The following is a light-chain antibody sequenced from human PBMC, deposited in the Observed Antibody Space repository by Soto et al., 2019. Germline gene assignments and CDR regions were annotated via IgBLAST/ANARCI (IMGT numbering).Light chain of an antibody. CDR3: QQYNSYSVT. CDR2: KAS. J-gene: IGKJ1*01. V-gene: IGKV1-5*03. Sequence: IQLTQSPSSLSASVGNRVTITCRASQGISNFLAWYQQKPGKAPKLLIYKASSLESGVPSRFSGSGSGTEFTLTISSLQPDDFATYYCQQYNSYSVTFGQGTKVDIK. CDR1: QGISNF.